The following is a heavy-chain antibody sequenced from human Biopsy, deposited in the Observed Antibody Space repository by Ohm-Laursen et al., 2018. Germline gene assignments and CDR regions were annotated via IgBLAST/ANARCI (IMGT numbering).Heavy chain of an antibody. CDR2: ISETSSHI. CDR1: GFSVSRYD. CDR3: ARDSSRRAREGGMDV. J-gene: IGHJ6*02. V-gene: IGHV3-21*01. Sequence: SLRLSCSASGFSVSRYDMNWVRQAPGKGLEWISYISETSSHIYDADSVRGRFTVARDTAKNSLYLQLNSLRVEDTAVYYCARDSSRRAREGGMDVWGQGTTVTVSS. D-gene: IGHD6-6*01.